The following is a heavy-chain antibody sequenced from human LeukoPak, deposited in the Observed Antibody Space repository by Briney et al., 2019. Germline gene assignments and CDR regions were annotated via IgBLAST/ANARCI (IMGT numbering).Heavy chain of an antibody. Sequence: SVKVSCKASGGTFSSYAISWVRQAPGQGLEWMGGIIPIFGTANYAQKFQGRVTITTDESTSTAYMELSSLRSEDTAVYYCAGKGYYDSSGDSYYFDYWGQGTLVTVSS. CDR2: IIPIFGTA. CDR3: AGKGYYDSSGDSYYFDY. D-gene: IGHD3-22*01. V-gene: IGHV1-69*05. J-gene: IGHJ4*02. CDR1: GGTFSSYA.